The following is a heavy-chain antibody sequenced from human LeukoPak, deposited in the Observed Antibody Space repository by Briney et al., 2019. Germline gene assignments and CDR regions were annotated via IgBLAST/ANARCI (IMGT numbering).Heavy chain of an antibody. J-gene: IGHJ4*02. CDR1: GGSFSGYY. CDR3: ARAPQWLANYFDY. V-gene: IGHV4-34*01. CDR2: INYSGST. D-gene: IGHD6-19*01. Sequence: SETLSLTCAVYGGSFSGYYWSWIRQPPGKGLEWIGEINYSGSTNYNPSLKSRVTISVDTSKNQFSLKLSSVTAADTAVYYCARAPQWLANYFDYWGQGTLVTVSS.